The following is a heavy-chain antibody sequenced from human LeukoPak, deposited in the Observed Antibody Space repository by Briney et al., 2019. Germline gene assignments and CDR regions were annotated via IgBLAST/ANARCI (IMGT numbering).Heavy chain of an antibody. CDR2: IYSDNT. Sequence: GGSLRLSCTVSGFTVSSNSMSWVRQAPGKGLEWVSFIYSDNTHYSDSVKGRFTISRDNAKNSLYLQMNSLRAEDTAVYYCARAVRDRGFDYWGQGTLVTVSS. CDR1: GFTVSSNS. CDR3: ARAVRDRGFDY. V-gene: IGHV3-53*01. J-gene: IGHJ4*02. D-gene: IGHD2-15*01.